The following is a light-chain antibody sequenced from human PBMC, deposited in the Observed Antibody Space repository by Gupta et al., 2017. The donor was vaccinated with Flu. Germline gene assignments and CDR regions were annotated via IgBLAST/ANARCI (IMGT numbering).Light chain of an antibody. CDR2: GAS. V-gene: IGKV1-9*01. Sequence: DIQLTQSPSFLSASVGDRVTITCRASQGISTYLAWYQQNPGKAPKLLIFGASRVKSGVPSRFSGVGSGTEFTLTISSLQPEDFATYYCQQRKNSPFSFGHGTKVDVK. J-gene: IGKJ3*01. CDR1: QGISTY. CDR3: QQRKNSPFS.